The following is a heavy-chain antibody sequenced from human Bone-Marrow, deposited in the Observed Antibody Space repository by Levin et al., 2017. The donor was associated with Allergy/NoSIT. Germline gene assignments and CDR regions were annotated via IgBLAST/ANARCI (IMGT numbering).Heavy chain of an antibody. CDR2: LSWNGGSV. Sequence: SCAASGFTFDDYAMHWVRQAPGKGLEWVSGLSWNGGSVAYADSVKGRFTISRDNAKHSLFLQMESLRPEDTGLYFCAKAFPNYGSHYGMDVWGQGTTVTVSS. V-gene: IGHV3-9*01. CDR3: AKAFPNYGSHYGMDV. CDR1: GFTFDDYA. D-gene: IGHD3-10*01. J-gene: IGHJ6*02.